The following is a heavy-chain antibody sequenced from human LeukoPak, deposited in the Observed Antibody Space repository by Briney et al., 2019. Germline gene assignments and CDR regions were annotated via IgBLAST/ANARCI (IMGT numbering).Heavy chain of an antibody. V-gene: IGHV1-69*06. J-gene: IGHJ4*02. CDR2: IIPIFGTA. Sequence: ASVKVSCKASGGTFSSYAISWVRQAPGQGLEWMGGIIPIFGTASYAQKFQGRVTITADKSTSTAYMELSSLRSEDTAVYYCARDLEVGGSYGYWGQGTLVTVSS. CDR1: GGTFSSYA. D-gene: IGHD1-26*01. CDR3: ARDLEVGGSYGY.